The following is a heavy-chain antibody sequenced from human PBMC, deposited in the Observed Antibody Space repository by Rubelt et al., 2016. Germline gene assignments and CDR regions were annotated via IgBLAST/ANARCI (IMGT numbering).Heavy chain of an antibody. CDR3: AVGPNMYYLDY. D-gene: IGHD1/OR15-1a*01. CDR1: RGSSSGYY. V-gene: IGHV4-34*01. CDR2: ITQSGRT. J-gene: IGHJ4*02. Sequence: QVQLQQWGAGLLKPSETLSLTCAVYRGSSSGYYGSWIRQPPGKGVEWIGEITQSGRTNYNPSLKSRDTISVDTSKNKFALGMRSVTAADTDVYYCAVGPNMYYLDYWGQGVLVTVSS.